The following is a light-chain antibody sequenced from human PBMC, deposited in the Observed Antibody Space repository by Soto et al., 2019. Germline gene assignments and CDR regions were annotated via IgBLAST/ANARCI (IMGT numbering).Light chain of an antibody. CDR2: AAS. V-gene: IGKV1-6*01. CDR3: LQDYNYPWT. CDR1: QGIRND. J-gene: IGKJ1*01. Sequence: ILLTQSPSTLSASVGDIVTITCRASQGIRNDLGWYQQKPGKAPKLLIYAASSLQSGVPSRFSGSGSGTDFTLTISSLQPEDFATYYCLQDYNYPWTFGQGTKVDIK.